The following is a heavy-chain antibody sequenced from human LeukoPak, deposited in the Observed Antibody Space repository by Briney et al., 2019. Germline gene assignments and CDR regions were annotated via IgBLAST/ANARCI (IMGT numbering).Heavy chain of an antibody. CDR1: GFAFSSYW. CDR2: INNDGGST. Sequence: GGSLRLSCAASGFAFSSYWMHWVRHVPEKGLVWVSHINNDGGSTSYADPVKGRFTISRDNAKNTLFLQMNSLRAEDTGVYHCTRVDYYYNGMDVWGQGTTVTVSS. CDR3: TRVDYYYNGMDV. J-gene: IGHJ6*02. V-gene: IGHV3-74*01.